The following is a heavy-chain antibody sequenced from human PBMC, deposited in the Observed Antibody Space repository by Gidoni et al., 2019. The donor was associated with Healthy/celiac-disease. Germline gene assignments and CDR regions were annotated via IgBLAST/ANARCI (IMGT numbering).Heavy chain of an antibody. CDR1: GGSISSSSYY. CDR2: IYYSGST. V-gene: IGHV4-39*01. Sequence: QLQLQESGPGLVKPSETLSLTCTVSGGSISSSSYYWGWIRQPPGKGLEWIGSIYYSGSTYYNPSLKSRVTISVDTSKNQFSLKLSSVTAADTAVFYCARLRSGYFDLWGRGTLVTVSS. CDR3: ARLRSGYFDL. J-gene: IGHJ2*01.